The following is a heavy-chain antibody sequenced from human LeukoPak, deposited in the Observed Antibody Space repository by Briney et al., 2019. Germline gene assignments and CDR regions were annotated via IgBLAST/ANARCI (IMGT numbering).Heavy chain of an antibody. J-gene: IGHJ3*02. CDR3: ARGGGAFDI. CDR2: IIPILGTA. V-gene: IGHV1-69*13. CDR1: GGTFSSYA. Sequence: ASVKVSCKASGGTFSSYAIRWVRQAPGQGLEWMGGIIPILGTAKHAQKFQGRVTITADESTSTAYMELSSLRSEDTAVYYCARGGGAFDIWGQGTMVTVSS. D-gene: IGHD2-15*01.